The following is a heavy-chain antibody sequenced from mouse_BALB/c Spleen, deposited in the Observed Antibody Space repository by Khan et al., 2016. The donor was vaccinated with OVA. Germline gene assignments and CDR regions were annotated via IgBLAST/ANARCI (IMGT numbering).Heavy chain of an antibody. V-gene: IGHV3-2*02. CDR1: GYSITSDYA. J-gene: IGHJ3*01. CDR2: IGYSGST. Sequence: EVQLQESGPGLVKPSQSLSLTCTVTGYSITSDYAWNWIRQFPGNKLEWMGYIGYSGSTSYNPSLKSRISITRDTSKNQFFLRLNSVTNEDTATYYCARLGPGFAYWGQETLVTVSA. CDR3: ARLGPGFAY. D-gene: IGHD4-1*01.